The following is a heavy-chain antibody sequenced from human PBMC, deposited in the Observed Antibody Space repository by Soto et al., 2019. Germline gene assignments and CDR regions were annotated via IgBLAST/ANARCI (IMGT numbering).Heavy chain of an antibody. V-gene: IGHV3-74*01. CDR3: ARDPGRGYDSDPLDS. D-gene: IGHD5-12*01. CDR1: GFTFSDYW. CDR2: INSDGSGR. Sequence: EVQLVESGGGLVQPGGSLRLSCAASGFTFSDYWMHWVRQAPGKGLVWVSRINSDGSGRSYADSVKGRFTISRDNAKNTLYLQMNSLRGEDTAVYYCARDPGRGYDSDPLDSWGQGSLVTVSS. J-gene: IGHJ4*02.